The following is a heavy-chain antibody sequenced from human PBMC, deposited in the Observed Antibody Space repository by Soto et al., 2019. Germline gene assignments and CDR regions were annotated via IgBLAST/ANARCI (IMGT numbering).Heavy chain of an antibody. CDR3: ARDPSVPAVPSKGMDV. Sequence: SVKVSCKASGGTFSSYAISWVRQAPGQGLEWMGGIIPIFGTANYAQKFQGRVTITADESTSTAYMELSSLRSEDTAVYYCARDPSVPAVPSKGMDVWGQGTTVTVSS. CDR1: GGTFSSYA. J-gene: IGHJ6*02. V-gene: IGHV1-69*13. CDR2: IIPIFGTA. D-gene: IGHD2-2*01.